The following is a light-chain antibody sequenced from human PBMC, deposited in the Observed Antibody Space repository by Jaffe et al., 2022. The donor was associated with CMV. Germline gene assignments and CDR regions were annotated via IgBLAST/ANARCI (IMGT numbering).Light chain of an antibody. J-gene: IGKJ4*01. CDR1: QGVDTF. CDR3: LQLKSYPLT. CDR2: SAF. V-gene: IGKV1-9*01. Sequence: IQVTQSPSSLSASAGDRITITCRASQGVDTFLAWFQQKPGKAPRLLISSAFILQRGVPSRFSGSGSGTDFTLTISSLQPEDFATYYCLQLKSYPLTFGGGTKVEIK.